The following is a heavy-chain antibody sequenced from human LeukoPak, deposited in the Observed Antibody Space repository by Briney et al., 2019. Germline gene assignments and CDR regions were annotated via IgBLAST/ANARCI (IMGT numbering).Heavy chain of an antibody. CDR2: IYYSGST. D-gene: IGHD6-19*01. Sequence: SETLSLTCTVSGGSISSYYWSWIRQPPGKGLEWIGYIYYSGSTNYNPSLKSRVTISVDTSKNQFSLKLSSVTAADTAVYYCARVSGSGWPPSYFDYWGQGTLVTVSS. CDR3: ARVSGSGWPPSYFDY. J-gene: IGHJ4*02. CDR1: GGSISSYY. V-gene: IGHV4-59*01.